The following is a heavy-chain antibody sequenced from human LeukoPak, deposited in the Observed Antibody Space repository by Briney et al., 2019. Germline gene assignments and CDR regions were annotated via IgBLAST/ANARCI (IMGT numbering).Heavy chain of an antibody. CDR1: GFTVSSNY. CDR2: IYSGDST. D-gene: IGHD3-3*01. J-gene: IGHJ6*02. Sequence: GGSLRLSCAASGFTVSSNYMSWVRQAPGKGLEWVSIIYSGDSTYYADSVKGRFTISRGNSKNTLYLQMNSLGAEDTAVYYCARGLFWSGYLDYGMDVWGQGTTVTVSS. V-gene: IGHV3-66*02. CDR3: ARGLFWSGYLDYGMDV.